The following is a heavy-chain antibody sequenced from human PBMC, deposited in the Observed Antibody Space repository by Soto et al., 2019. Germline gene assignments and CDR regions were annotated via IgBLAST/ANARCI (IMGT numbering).Heavy chain of an antibody. V-gene: IGHV4-59*01. CDR1: GGSISGSY. J-gene: IGHJ4*02. CDR3: AKYRRTDAEGYSFDY. CDR2: IHYSGST. D-gene: IGHD2-15*01. Sequence: SETLSLTCTVSGGSISGSYWSWIRQTPGKVLEWIGYIHYSGSTNHNPSLKSRVTMSVDSAKNQFSLQLSSVSAADTAVYFCAKYRRTDAEGYSFDYWGQGALVTVPQ.